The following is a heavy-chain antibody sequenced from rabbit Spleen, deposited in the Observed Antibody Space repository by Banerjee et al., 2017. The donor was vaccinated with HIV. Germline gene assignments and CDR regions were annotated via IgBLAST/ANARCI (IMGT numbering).Heavy chain of an antibody. CDR1: GFDFSRGYD. CDR2: IYTGSSGST. Sequence: ESGGGLVKPGASLTLTCKASGFDFSRGYDMCWVRQAPGKGLEWIACIYTGSSGSTYYASWAKGRFTISKTSSTTVTLQMTSLTAADTATYFCARDAGTSFSTYGMDLWGPGTLVTVS. CDR3: ARDAGTSFSTYGMDL. D-gene: IGHD8-1*01. V-gene: IGHV1S40*01. J-gene: IGHJ6*01.